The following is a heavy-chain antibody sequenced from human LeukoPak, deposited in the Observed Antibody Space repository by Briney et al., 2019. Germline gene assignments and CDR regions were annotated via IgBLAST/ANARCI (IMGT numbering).Heavy chain of an antibody. V-gene: IGHV4-31*02. D-gene: IGHD4-17*01. CDR1: GFTFSSYA. CDR3: AVVGTNYGDYEAVNY. CDR2: IYYSGTT. J-gene: IGHJ4*02. Sequence: LRLSCAASGFTFSSYAMSWIRQHPGKGLEWIGYIYYSGTTYYNPSLKSRVTISVDTSKNQFSLKLSSVTAADTAVYYCAVVGTNYGDYEAVNYWGQGTLVTVSS.